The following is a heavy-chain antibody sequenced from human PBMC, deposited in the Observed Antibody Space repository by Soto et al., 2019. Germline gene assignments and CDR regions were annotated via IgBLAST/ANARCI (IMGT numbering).Heavy chain of an antibody. CDR1: GGSISSGGYC. D-gene: IGHD6-6*01. V-gene: IGHV4-30-2*01. Sequence: PSETLSLTCAVSGGSISSGGYCWSWIRQPPGKGLEWIGYIYHSGSTYYNPSLKSRVTISVDRSKNQFSLKLSSVTAADTAVYYCAGGIAARPLGYWGQGTLVTVSS. CDR2: IYHSGST. J-gene: IGHJ4*02. CDR3: AGGIAARPLGY.